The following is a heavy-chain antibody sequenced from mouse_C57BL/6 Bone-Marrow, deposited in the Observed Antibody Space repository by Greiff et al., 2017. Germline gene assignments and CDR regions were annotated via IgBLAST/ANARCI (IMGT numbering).Heavy chain of an antibody. Sequence: QVQLKESGAELVRPGASVTLSCKASGYTFTDYEMHWVKQTPVHGLEWIGAIDPETGGTAYNQKFKGKAILTADKSSSTAYMELRSLTSEDSAVYYCTRLTFVTTVVAPGAYWGQGTLVTVSA. CDR2: IDPETGGT. V-gene: IGHV1-15*01. CDR1: GYTFTDYE. CDR3: TRLTFVTTVVAPGAY. J-gene: IGHJ3*01. D-gene: IGHD1-1*01.